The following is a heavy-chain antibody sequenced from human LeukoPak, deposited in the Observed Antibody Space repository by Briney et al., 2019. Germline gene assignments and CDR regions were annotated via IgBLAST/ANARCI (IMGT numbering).Heavy chain of an antibody. Sequence: SVKVSCKASGGTFSSYAISWVRQAPGQGLEWMGGIIPIFGTSNYAQKFQGRVTITTDESTSTAYMELSGLRSEDTAVYSCVRPDRTYYYYSSGYYFPLAYCGPGTLVTVSS. CDR3: VRPDRTYYYYSSGYYFPLAY. D-gene: IGHD3-22*01. CDR2: IIPIFGTS. J-gene: IGHJ4*02. CDR1: GGTFSSYA. V-gene: IGHV1-69*05.